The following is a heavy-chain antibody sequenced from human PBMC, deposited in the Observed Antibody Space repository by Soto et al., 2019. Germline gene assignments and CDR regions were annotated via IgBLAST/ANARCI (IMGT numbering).Heavy chain of an antibody. CDR1: GFTFSSYW. CDR2: IKQDETEK. Sequence: GGSLRLSCAASGFTFSSYWMSWVRQAPGKGLEWVANIKQDETEKYYVDSVKGRFTISRDNAKNSLYLQMNSLRAEDTAVCYCARLVSAAANDYWGQGTLVTVSS. J-gene: IGHJ4*02. V-gene: IGHV3-7*04. D-gene: IGHD1-26*01. CDR3: ARLVSAAANDY.